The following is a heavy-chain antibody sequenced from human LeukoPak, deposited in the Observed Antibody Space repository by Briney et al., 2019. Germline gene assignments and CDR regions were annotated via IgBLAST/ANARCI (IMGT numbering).Heavy chain of an antibody. J-gene: IGHJ6*02. CDR1: GGSVSNGSYY. Sequence: SETLSLTCTVSGGSVSNGSYYWSWIRQPPGKGLEWIGYIYYSGTTNYNPSLKSRGTISVDTSKNQFSLKLSSVTAADTAVYFCARDWRSGSHRLDYYGMDVWGQGTTVTVSS. V-gene: IGHV4-61*01. D-gene: IGHD6-25*01. CDR2: IYYSGTT. CDR3: ARDWRSGSHRLDYYGMDV.